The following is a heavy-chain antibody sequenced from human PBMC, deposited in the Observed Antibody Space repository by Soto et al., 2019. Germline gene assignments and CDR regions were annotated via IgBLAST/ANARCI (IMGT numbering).Heavy chain of an antibody. CDR2: ISGSGGST. J-gene: IGHJ5*02. V-gene: IGHV3-23*01. Sequence: GGSLRLSCAASGFTFSSYAMSWVRQAPGKGLEWVSAISGSGGSTYYADSVKGRFTISRDNSKNTLYLQMNSLRAEDTAVYYCAKVGVLLWFGDSNWFDPWGQGTLVTVSS. D-gene: IGHD3-10*01. CDR3: AKVGVLLWFGDSNWFDP. CDR1: GFTFSSYA.